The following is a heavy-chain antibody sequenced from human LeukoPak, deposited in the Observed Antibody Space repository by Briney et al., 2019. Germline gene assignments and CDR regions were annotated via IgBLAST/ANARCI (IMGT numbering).Heavy chain of an antibody. J-gene: IGHJ4*02. CDR3: ATETIGRHYDY. CDR1: GFTFSSCG. V-gene: IGHV3-21*01. D-gene: IGHD1-14*01. CDR2: ICPTGTDR. Sequence: KAGGSLRLSCAASGFTFSSCGFNWVRQAPGKGLEWVSSICPTGTDRYYADSVRGRFTISRDNAKNSIYLQMDSLRDEDTAVYYCATETIGRHYDYWGQGTLLTVSS.